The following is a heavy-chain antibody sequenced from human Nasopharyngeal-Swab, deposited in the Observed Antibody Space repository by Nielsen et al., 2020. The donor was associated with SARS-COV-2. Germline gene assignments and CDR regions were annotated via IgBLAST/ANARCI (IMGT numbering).Heavy chain of an antibody. V-gene: IGHV5-51*01. CDR2: IYPGDSDT. Sequence: GESLKISCKGSGYSFTSCWIGWVRQLPGKGLEWMGIIYPGDSDTRYSPSFQGQVTISADKSISTAYLQWSSLKASDTAMYYCARSGLVGATFFDYWGQGTLVTVSS. J-gene: IGHJ4*02. CDR1: GYSFTSCW. CDR3: ARSGLVGATFFDY. D-gene: IGHD1-26*01.